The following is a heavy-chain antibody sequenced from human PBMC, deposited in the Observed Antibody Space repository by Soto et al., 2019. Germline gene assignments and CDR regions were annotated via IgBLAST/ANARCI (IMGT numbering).Heavy chain of an antibody. CDR3: AHRPIYCSGGSCYFDY. CDR1: GFSLSTSGVG. D-gene: IGHD2-15*01. J-gene: IGHJ4*02. Sequence: QITLKESGPTLVKPTQTLTLTCTFSGFSLSTSGVGVGWIRQPPGKALEWLALIYWDDDKRYSPSLKSRLTSTXXTXKXXVVLTMTNMDPVDTSTYYCAHRPIYCSGGSCYFDYWGQGTLVTVSS. CDR2: IYWDDDK. V-gene: IGHV2-5*02.